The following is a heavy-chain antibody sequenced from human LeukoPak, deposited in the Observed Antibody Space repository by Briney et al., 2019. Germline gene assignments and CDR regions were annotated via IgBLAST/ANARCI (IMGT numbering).Heavy chain of an antibody. J-gene: IGHJ4*02. CDR3: ARDFGSTNDY. CDR2: IYTSGST. Sequence: PSETLSLTCTVSGYSISSGYYWGWIRQPPGKGLEWIGSIYTSGSTNYNPSLKSRVTMSVDTSKNQFSLKLSSVTAADTAVYYCARDFGSTNDYWGQGTLVTVSS. CDR1: GYSISSGYY. V-gene: IGHV4-38-2*02. D-gene: IGHD2-2*01.